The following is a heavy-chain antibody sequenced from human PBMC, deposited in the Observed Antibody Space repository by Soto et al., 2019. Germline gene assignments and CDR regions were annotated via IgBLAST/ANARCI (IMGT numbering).Heavy chain of an antibody. D-gene: IGHD4-17*01. CDR3: ARDRINGDQLYYYYYGMDV. Sequence: GGSLRLSCAASGFTFSSYGMHWVRQAPGKGLEWVAVIWYDGSNKYYADSVKGRFTISRDNSKNTLYLQMNSLRAEDTAVYYCARDRINGDQLYYYYYGMDVWGQGTTVTVSS. V-gene: IGHV3-33*01. CDR1: GFTFSSYG. J-gene: IGHJ6*02. CDR2: IWYDGSNK.